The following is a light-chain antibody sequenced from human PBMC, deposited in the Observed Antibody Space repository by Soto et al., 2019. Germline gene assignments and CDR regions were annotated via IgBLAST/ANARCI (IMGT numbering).Light chain of an antibody. Sequence: QSALTQPPSVSEAPGQKVTISCSGSRSNIGNNYVAWYKQFPGTVPKLLIYNNNGQPSGIPDRISGSASGTSAPLTITGLHTGDEADYFCVTWDTSLRTGVIGGGTKLTVL. CDR3: VTWDTSLRTGV. CDR1: RSNIGNNY. J-gene: IGLJ3*02. V-gene: IGLV1-51*01. CDR2: NNN.